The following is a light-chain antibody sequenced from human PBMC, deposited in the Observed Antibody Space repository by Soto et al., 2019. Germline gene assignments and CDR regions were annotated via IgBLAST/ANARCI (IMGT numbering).Light chain of an antibody. V-gene: IGKV1-13*02. CDR3: HQFHIPVT. Sequence: AIQLTQSPSSLSASVGDRVTITCRASQGIGSALAWYQQKPGQPPKLLIYDASGLEDGVPSRFSGSGSGTDFTLTISSLQPEDFATYYCHQFHIPVTFGQGTKLEI. J-gene: IGKJ2*01. CDR1: QGIGSA. CDR2: DAS.